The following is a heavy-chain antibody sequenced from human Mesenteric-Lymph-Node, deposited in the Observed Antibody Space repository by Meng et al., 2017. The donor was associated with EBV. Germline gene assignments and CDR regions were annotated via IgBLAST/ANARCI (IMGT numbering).Heavy chain of an antibody. CDR3: AKVDGSGRSNWFDP. J-gene: IGHJ5*02. V-gene: IGHV4-4*02. D-gene: IGHD3-10*01. Sequence: GQLQAAGPGLFKPSGTLSILCAVSGGSISSYNWWSWVRQPPGKGQEWIGEIYHSGSTNNNPSLRSRVTISVDKSKNQFSLRLSSVTAADTAVYYCAKVDGSGRSNWFDPWGQGTLVTVSS. CDR1: GGSISSYNW. CDR2: IYHSGST.